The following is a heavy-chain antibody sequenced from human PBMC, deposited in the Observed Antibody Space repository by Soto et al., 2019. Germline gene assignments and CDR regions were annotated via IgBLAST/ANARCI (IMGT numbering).Heavy chain of an antibody. CDR3: ARRASTVVTNWFDP. J-gene: IGHJ5*02. CDR1: GGSFSGYY. V-gene: IGHV4-34*01. D-gene: IGHD4-17*01. CDR2: INHSGST. Sequence: SETLSLTCAVYGGSFSGYYWTWIRHPPGKALEWIGEINHSGSTNYNPSLKSRVTISVDTSKNQFSLKLSSVTAADTAVYYCARRASTVVTNWFDPWGQGTLVTVSS.